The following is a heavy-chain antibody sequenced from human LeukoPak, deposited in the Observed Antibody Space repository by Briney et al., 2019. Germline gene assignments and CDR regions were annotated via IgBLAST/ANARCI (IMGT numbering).Heavy chain of an antibody. CDR1: GFTFSSYA. D-gene: IGHD2-15*01. Sequence: GGSLRLSCAASGFTFSSYAMSWVRQAPGKGLEWVSGISGSGGSTYYADSGKGRFTISRDNSNNTLYLQMNSLRAEDTAVYYCAKLPIVVVVAATWWFDPWGQGTLVTVSS. J-gene: IGHJ5*02. CDR2: ISGSGGST. V-gene: IGHV3-23*01. CDR3: AKLPIVVVVAATWWFDP.